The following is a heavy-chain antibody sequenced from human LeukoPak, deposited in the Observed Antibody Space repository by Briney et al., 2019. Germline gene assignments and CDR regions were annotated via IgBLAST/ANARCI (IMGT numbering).Heavy chain of an antibody. V-gene: IGHV1-2*02. CDR3: ARSKESVAALFDP. CDR2: INPNSGGT. Sequence: ASVKVSCKASGHTFTGYYMHWVRQAPGQGLEWMGWINPNSGGTNYAQKFQGRVTMTRDTSISTAYMELSRLRSDDTAVYYCARSKESVAALFDPWGQGTLVTVSS. D-gene: IGHD2-15*01. J-gene: IGHJ5*02. CDR1: GHTFTGYY.